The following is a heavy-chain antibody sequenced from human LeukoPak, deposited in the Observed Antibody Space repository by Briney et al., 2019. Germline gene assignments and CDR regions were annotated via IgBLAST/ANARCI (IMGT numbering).Heavy chain of an antibody. CDR3: ARLVRFGEFDY. CDR2: IYPGDSDT. D-gene: IGHD3-10*01. Sequence: PGESLKISCQGSGYSFTNYWIGWVRHLPGKGLEWMGIIYPGDSDTRYSPSFQGQVSISADKSISTAYLQWSSLKASDNAMYYCARLVRFGEFDYWGQGTLVTVSS. J-gene: IGHJ4*02. CDR1: GYSFTNYW. V-gene: IGHV5-51*01.